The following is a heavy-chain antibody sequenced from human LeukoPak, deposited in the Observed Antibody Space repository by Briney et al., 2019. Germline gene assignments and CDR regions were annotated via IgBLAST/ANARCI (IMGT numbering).Heavy chain of an antibody. V-gene: IGHV3-74*01. CDR1: GLTFSSYW. CDR2: INSDGSST. Sequence: GGSLRLSCAASGLTFSSYWMHWVRQAPGKGLVWVSRINSDGSSTSYADSVKGRFTISRDNAKNTLYLQMNSLRAEDTAVYYCARAAYCGGDCPDAEYFQHWGQGSLVTVSS. D-gene: IGHD2-21*02. CDR3: ARAAYCGGDCPDAEYFQH. J-gene: IGHJ1*01.